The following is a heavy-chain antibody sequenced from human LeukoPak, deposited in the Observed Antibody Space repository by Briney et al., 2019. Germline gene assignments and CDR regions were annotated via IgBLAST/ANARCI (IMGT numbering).Heavy chain of an antibody. CDR2: IKQDGSEK. J-gene: IGHJ4*02. Sequence: GGSLRLSCAASGFTFSSYWMNWVCQAPGKGLEWVANIKQDGSEKYYVDSVKGRFTISRDNAKNSLYLQMNSLRAEDTAVYYCARAGGYSFRDFFDYWGQGTLVTVSS. CDR3: ARAGGYSFRDFFDY. CDR1: GFTFSSYW. D-gene: IGHD5-18*01. V-gene: IGHV3-7*01.